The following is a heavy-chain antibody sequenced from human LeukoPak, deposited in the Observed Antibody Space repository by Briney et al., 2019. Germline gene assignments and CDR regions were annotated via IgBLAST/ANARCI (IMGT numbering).Heavy chain of an antibody. D-gene: IGHD1-7*01. V-gene: IGHV3-7*01. CDR3: ARDSTVISGTTDY. CDR2: IKQDGSEK. Sequence: TGGSLRLSCTASGFTFSSYWMSWVRQAPGKGLEWVANIKQDGSEKYYVDSVKGRFTISRDNAKNSLYLQMNSLRAEDTAVYYCARDSTVISGTTDYWGQGTLVTVSS. J-gene: IGHJ4*02. CDR1: GFTFSSYW.